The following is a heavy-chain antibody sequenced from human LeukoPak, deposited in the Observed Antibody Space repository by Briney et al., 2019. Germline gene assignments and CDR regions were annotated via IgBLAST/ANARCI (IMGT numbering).Heavy chain of an antibody. CDR3: ARGYYGGAVDS. V-gene: IGHV4-34*01. Sequence: SETLSLTCAVYGGSFSGHYWSWTRQPPGKGLEWIGEIHPSGSTSYNPSLKSRVTISVDTSKNQLSLKLSSVTAADTAVYYCARGYYGGAVDSWGQGILVIVSS. J-gene: IGHJ4*02. D-gene: IGHD3-16*01. CDR2: IHPSGST. CDR1: GGSFSGHY.